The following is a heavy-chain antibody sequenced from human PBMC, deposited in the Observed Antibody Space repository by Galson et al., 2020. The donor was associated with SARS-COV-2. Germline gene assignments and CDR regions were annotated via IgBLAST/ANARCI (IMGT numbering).Heavy chain of an antibody. V-gene: IGHV3-30*19. J-gene: IGHJ6*02. CDR3: AKDGGSYAYYYCGLEV. D-gene: IGHD3-16*01. CDR1: GFTFGSYG. Sequence: GGSLRLSCVASGFTFGSYGMHWVRQAPGKGLEWVSLISYDGSNTYYGDSVKGRFTISRDNSKNTLYLQVNSLRAEDTAVYYCAKDGGSYAYYYCGLEVWGHGTTVTVSS. CDR2: ISYDGSNT.